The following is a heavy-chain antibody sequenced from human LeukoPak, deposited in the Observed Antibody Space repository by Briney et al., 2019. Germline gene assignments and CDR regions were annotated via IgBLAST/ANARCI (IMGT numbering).Heavy chain of an antibody. CDR1: GYTFTSYG. CDR3: AREGDYYGSGRSFDI. Sequence: ASVKVSCKASGYTFTSYGISWVRQAPGQGLEWMGWISAYNGNTNYAQKLQGRVTMTTDTSTSTVYMELRSLRSDDTAVYYCAREGDYYGSGRSFDIWGQGTMVTVSS. V-gene: IGHV1-18*01. CDR2: ISAYNGNT. D-gene: IGHD3-10*01. J-gene: IGHJ3*02.